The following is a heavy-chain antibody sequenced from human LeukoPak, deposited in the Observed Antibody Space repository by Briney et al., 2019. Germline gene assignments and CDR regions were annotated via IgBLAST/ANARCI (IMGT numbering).Heavy chain of an antibody. CDR2: IIPIFGTA. CDR3: ARGSKVLEWPTENWFDP. CDR1: GGTFSSYA. V-gene: IGHV1-69*05. D-gene: IGHD3-3*01. Sequence: ASVKVSCKASGGTFSSYAISWVRQAPGQGLEWMGRIIPIFGTANYAQKFQGRVTITTDESTSTAYMGLSSMRPEDTAVYYCARGSKVLEWPTENWFDPWGQGTLVTVSS. J-gene: IGHJ5*02.